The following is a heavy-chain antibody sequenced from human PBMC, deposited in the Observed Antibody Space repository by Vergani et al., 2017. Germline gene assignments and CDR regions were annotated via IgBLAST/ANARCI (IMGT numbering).Heavy chain of an antibody. CDR2: IYSGGST. CDR1: GFTVSSNY. Sequence: EVQLVESGGGLVQPGGSLRLSCAASGFTVSSNYMSWVRQAPGKGLEWVSVIYSGGSTYYADSVKGRFTISRDNSKNTLYLQMNSLRAEDTAVYYCARDREDYYDVYGMDVWGQGTTVTVSS. CDR3: ARDREDYYDVYGMDV. V-gene: IGHV3-66*02. D-gene: IGHD3-22*01. J-gene: IGHJ6*02.